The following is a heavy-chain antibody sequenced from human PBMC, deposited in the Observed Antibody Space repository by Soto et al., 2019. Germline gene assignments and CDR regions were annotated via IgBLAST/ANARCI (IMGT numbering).Heavy chain of an antibody. CDR1: GFTFGDYA. D-gene: IGHD4-17*01. CDR3: NRDGKLRDAFDI. CDR2: IRSKAYGGTT. Sequence: GGSLRLSCTASGFTFGDYAMSWVRQAPGKGLEWVGFIRSKAYGGTTEYAASVKGRFTISRDDSKSIAYLQMNSLKTEDTAVYYCNRDGKLRDAFDIWGQGTMVT. J-gene: IGHJ3*02. V-gene: IGHV3-49*04.